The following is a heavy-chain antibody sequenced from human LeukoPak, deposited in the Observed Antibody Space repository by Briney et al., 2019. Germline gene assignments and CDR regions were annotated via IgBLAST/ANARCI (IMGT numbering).Heavy chain of an antibody. J-gene: IGHJ4*02. CDR2: IRSGGSPI. CDR3: ARDPHSLDY. V-gene: IGHV3-48*02. Sequence: LSCAASGFPVNNAGMSWVRQAPGKGLEWLAYIRSGGSPIYYADSVKGRFTISRDNARNSLFLQMNSLRDEDTAVYYCARDPHSLDYWGPGTLVTVSS. CDR1: GFPVNNAG.